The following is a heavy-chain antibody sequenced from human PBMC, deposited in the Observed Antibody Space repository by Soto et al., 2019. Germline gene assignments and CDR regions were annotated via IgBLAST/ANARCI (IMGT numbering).Heavy chain of an antibody. D-gene: IGHD2-2*01. V-gene: IGHV1-2*02. J-gene: IGHJ6*02. CDR3: ARQSRIVVVPPPGMDV. Sequence: GASVKVSCKASGYTFTGYYMHWVRQAPGQGLEWMGWINPNSGGTNYAQKFQGRVTMTRDTSISTAYMELSRLRSDDTAVYYCARQSRIVVVPPPGMDVWGQGTTVTVSS. CDR1: GYTFTGYY. CDR2: INPNSGGT.